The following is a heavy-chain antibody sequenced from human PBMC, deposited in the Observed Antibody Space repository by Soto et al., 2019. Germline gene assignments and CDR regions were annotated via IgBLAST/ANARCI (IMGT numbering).Heavy chain of an antibody. D-gene: IGHD4-17*01. Sequence: QIQLVQSGAEVKKPGASVRVSCKASGYSFTMYGITWVRQAPGQGLEWMGWISDYNGNTDYAQNLQGRFTMTTDTMSSTAYMELRGLREDDTAVYYCARDSATVTPLAYYSGMDVWGQGTSVTVSS. V-gene: IGHV1-18*04. CDR1: GYSFTMYG. J-gene: IGHJ6*02. CDR3: ARDSATVTPLAYYSGMDV. CDR2: ISDYNGNT.